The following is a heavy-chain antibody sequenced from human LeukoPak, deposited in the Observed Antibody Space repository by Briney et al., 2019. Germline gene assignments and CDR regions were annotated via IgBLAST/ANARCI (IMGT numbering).Heavy chain of an antibody. CDR2: IYYSGST. CDR3: ASGGAPGRIDY. Sequence: SETLSLTCAVSGGSINNDDYSWSWIRQPPGKGLEWIGYIYYSGSTNYNPSLKSRVTISVDTSKNQFSLKLSSVTAADTAVYYCASGGAPGRIDYWGQGTLVTVSS. D-gene: IGHD2-15*01. V-gene: IGHV4-61*08. CDR1: GGSINNDDYS. J-gene: IGHJ4*02.